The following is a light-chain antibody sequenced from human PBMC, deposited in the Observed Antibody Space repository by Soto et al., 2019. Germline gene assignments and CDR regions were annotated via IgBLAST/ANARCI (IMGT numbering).Light chain of an antibody. CDR2: ESN. Sequence: QSAVTQPDSPSGSPGPSITISCTGTSSDIGAYDYVSWFPQHPGKAPKLVISESNNRPSGVSNCFSGSKPGNTAYLTISGLQVDDEAEYFCFSFKTTSADVLGNGTKVTVL. J-gene: IGLJ1*01. CDR3: FSFKTTSADV. V-gene: IGLV2-14*01. CDR1: SSDIGAYDY.